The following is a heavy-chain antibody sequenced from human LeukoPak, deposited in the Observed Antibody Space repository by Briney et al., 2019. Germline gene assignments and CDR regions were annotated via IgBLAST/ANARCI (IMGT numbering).Heavy chain of an antibody. V-gene: IGHV5-51*01. CDR1: GCSFSNHW. CDR3: ARQTRDGSGSRGYSFDF. J-gene: IGHJ4*02. CDR2: IYPGDSDT. Sequence: GESPKISCKGSGCSFSNHWIGWVRQMPGKGLEWMGIIYPGDSDTRYSPSFEGQVTISVDKSISTAYLQWSSLKASDTAMYYCARQTRDGSGSRGYSFDFWGQGTLVTVSS. D-gene: IGHD3-10*01.